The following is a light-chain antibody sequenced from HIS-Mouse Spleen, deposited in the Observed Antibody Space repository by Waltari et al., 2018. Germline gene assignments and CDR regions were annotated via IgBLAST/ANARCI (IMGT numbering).Light chain of an antibody. V-gene: IGLV3-10*01. CDR3: YSTDSSGNHRV. CDR1: AWPKKS. Sequence: SYELTQPPSVSVSPGQKARITCSGDAWPKKSAYWYQQKSGQAPVLVIYEDSKRPSGIPERFSGSSSGTMATLTISGAQVEDEADYYCYSTDSSGNHRVFGGGTKLTVL. J-gene: IGLJ2*01. CDR2: EDS.